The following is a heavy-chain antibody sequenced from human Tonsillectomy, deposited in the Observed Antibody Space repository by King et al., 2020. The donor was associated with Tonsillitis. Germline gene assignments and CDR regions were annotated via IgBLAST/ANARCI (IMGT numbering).Heavy chain of an antibody. Sequence: VQLVESGGGLVQPGGSLRLSCAASGFTFSSYAMSWVRQAPGKGRVWVSAMSGSGGNTYYADSVKGRFTISRANSKNTLYLQMNSLRAEDTAVYYCARATMKVVVIMWGQGTLVTVSS. CDR1: GFTFSSYA. J-gene: IGHJ4*02. CDR3: ARATMKVVVIM. V-gene: IGHV3-23*04. CDR2: MSGSGGNT. D-gene: IGHD3-22*01.